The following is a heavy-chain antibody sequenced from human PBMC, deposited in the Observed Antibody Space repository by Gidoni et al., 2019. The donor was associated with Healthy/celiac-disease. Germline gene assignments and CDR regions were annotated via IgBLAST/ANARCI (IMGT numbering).Heavy chain of an antibody. J-gene: IGHJ6*02. Sequence: QVQLVESGGGVVQPGRSLRLSCAASGFTFSSYGMHWVRQAPGKGLEWVAVIWYDGSNKYYADSVKGRFTISRDNSKNTLYLQMNSLRAEDTAVYYCARGPILTGYLDPYGMDVWGQGTTVTVSS. V-gene: IGHV3-33*01. CDR3: ARGPILTGYLDPYGMDV. CDR1: GFTFSSYG. D-gene: IGHD3-9*01. CDR2: IWYDGSNK.